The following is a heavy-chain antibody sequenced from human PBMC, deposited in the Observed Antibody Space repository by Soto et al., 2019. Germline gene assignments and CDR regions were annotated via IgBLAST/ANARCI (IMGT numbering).Heavy chain of an antibody. Sequence: GASVKVSCKASGYTFTGYYMHWVRQAPGQGLEWMGWINPNSGGTNYAQKFQGWVTMTRDTSISTAYMELSRLRSDDTAVYYCARVHDYGDHAAFDHWGQGTLVTVSS. V-gene: IGHV1-2*04. CDR1: GYTFTGYY. D-gene: IGHD4-17*01. CDR2: INPNSGGT. J-gene: IGHJ4*02. CDR3: ARVHDYGDHAAFDH.